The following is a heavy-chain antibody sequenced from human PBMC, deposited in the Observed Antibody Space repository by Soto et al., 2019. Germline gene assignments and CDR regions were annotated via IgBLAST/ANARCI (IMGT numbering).Heavy chain of an antibody. CDR2: ISSNGGST. Sequence: GGSLRLSCSASGFTFSSYAMHWVRQAPGKGLEYVSAISSNGGSTYYADSVKGRFTISRDNSKNTLYLQMSSLRAEDTAVYYCVKQLDDYGGNSGAFDIWGQGTMVTVSS. V-gene: IGHV3-64D*08. J-gene: IGHJ3*02. CDR1: GFTFSSYA. CDR3: VKQLDDYGGNSGAFDI. D-gene: IGHD4-17*01.